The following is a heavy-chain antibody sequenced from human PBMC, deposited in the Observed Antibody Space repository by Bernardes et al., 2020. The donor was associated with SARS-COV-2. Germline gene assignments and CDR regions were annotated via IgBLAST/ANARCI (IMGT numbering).Heavy chain of an antibody. D-gene: IGHD3-9*01. CDR3: ARVGVGYYDFLTGYYGGDAFDI. J-gene: IGHJ3*02. CDR2: IYYSGST. V-gene: IGHV4-59*01. Sequence: SETLSLTCTVSGGSISSYYWSWIRQPPGKGLEWIGYIYYSGSTNYNPSLKSRVTISVDTSKNQFSLKLSSVTAADTAVYYCARVGVGYYDFLTGYYGGDAFDIWGQGTMVTVSS. CDR1: GGSISSYY.